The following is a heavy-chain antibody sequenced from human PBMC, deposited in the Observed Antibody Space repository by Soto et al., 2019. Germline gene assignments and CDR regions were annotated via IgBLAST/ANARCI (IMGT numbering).Heavy chain of an antibody. Sequence: GGSLRLSCAASGFTFSSYAMHWVRQAPGKGLEYVSAISSNGGSTYYANSVKGRFTISRDNSKNTLYLQMGSLRAEDMAVYYCASGGSYDSSGYPRDYWGQGTLVTVSS. CDR3: ASGGSYDSSGYPRDY. V-gene: IGHV3-64*01. J-gene: IGHJ4*02. CDR1: GFTFSSYA. CDR2: ISSNGGST. D-gene: IGHD3-22*01.